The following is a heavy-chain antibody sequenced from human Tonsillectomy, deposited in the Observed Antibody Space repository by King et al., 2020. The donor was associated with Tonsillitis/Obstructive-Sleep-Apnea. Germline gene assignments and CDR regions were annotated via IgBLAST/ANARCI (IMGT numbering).Heavy chain of an antibody. CDR2: INSDGSST. CDR1: GFTFSSYW. J-gene: IGHJ4*02. V-gene: IGHV3-74*01. CDR3: ARDPPYYGSGRSPFDY. D-gene: IGHD3-10*01. Sequence: VQLVESGGGLVQPGGSLRLSCAASGFTFSSYWMHWVRQAPGKGLVWVARINSDGSSTSYADSVKGRFTISRDNAQNTLYLQMNSLRAEDTAVYYCARDPPYYGSGRSPFDYWGQGTLVTVSS.